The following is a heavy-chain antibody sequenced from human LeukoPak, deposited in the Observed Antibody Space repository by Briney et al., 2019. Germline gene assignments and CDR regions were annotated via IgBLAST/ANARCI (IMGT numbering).Heavy chain of an antibody. Sequence: SETLSLTCTVSGGSISSGTYYWSWIRQPPGKGLEWIGEINHSGSTNYNPSLKSRVTISVDTSKNQFSLKLSSVTAADTAVYYCARGRSGYDPYYYYYYYMDVWGKGTTVTVSS. J-gene: IGHJ6*03. CDR1: GGSISSGTYY. D-gene: IGHD5-12*01. CDR3: ARGRSGYDPYYYYYYYMDV. CDR2: INHSGST. V-gene: IGHV4-39*07.